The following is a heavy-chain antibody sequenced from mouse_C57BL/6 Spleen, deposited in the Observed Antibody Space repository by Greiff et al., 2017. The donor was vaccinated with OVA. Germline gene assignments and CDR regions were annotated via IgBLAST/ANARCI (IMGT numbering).Heavy chain of an antibody. CDR2: IHPNSGST. D-gene: IGHD1-1*01. CDR3: AKTTVVARGLAY. V-gene: IGHV1-64*01. Sequence: VQLQQPGAELVKPGASVKLSCKASGYTFTSYWMHWVKQRPGQGLEWIGMIHPNSGSTNYNEKFKSKATLTVDKSSSTAYMQLSSLTSEDSAVYYCAKTTVVARGLAYWGQGTLVTVSA. J-gene: IGHJ3*01. CDR1: GYTFTSYW.